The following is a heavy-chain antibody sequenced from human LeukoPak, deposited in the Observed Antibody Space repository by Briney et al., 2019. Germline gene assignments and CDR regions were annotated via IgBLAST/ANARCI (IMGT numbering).Heavy chain of an antibody. J-gene: IGHJ4*02. V-gene: IGHV4-61*02. CDR1: GGSISSGSYY. CDR3: ARVRDGYAYYFDY. CDR2: IYTSGST. Sequence: SETLSLTCTVSGGSISSGSYYWSWIRQPAGKGLEWIGRIYTSGSTNYNPSLKSRVTISVDTSKNQFSLKLTSVTAADTAVYYCARVRDGYAYYFDYWGQGTLVTVSS. D-gene: IGHD5-24*01.